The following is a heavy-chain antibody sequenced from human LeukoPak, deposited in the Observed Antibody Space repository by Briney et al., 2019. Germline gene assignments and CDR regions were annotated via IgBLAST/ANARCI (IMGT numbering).Heavy chain of an antibody. J-gene: IGHJ4*02. CDR1: GFTFSSYA. V-gene: IGHV3-23*01. CDR3: AKGASVWFYFFDY. D-gene: IGHD6-19*01. Sequence: GGSLRLSCAASGFTFSSYAMSWVRQAPGKGLEWVSAISGSGGSIYYADSMKGRFTIPRDNSKDTLYLQMNSLRVEDTAVYYCAKGASVWFYFFDYWGQGTLVTVSS. CDR2: ISGSGGSI.